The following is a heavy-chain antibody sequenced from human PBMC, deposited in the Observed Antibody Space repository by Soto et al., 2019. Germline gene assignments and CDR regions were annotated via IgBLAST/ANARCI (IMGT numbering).Heavy chain of an antibody. CDR2: IQSGGTT. Sequence: EVQLVESGGGLVQPGGSLRLSCAASGFTVSSKYMTWVRQAPGTGLEWVSLIQSGGTTYYADSVKGRVTISRDTSENTLHLQMDSLRVEDTAVYYCARDDVLCDGGRCYGIPLDGWGKGTTVTVSS. CDR1: GFTVSSKY. CDR3: ARDDVLCDGGRCYGIPLDG. D-gene: IGHD2-15*01. J-gene: IGHJ6*04. V-gene: IGHV3-66*01.